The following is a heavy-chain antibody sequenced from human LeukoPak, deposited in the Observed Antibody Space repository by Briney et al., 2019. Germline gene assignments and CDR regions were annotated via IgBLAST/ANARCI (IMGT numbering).Heavy chain of an antibody. Sequence: GGSLRLSCAASGSTFSSYGMHWVRQAPGKGLEWVAFIRYDGSNKYYADSVKGRFTISRDNSKNTLYLQMNSLRAEDTAVYYCAKEYYDYVWGSYRSIGGFDYWGQGTLVTVSS. V-gene: IGHV3-30*02. CDR1: GSTFSSYG. CDR3: AKEYYDYVWGSYRSIGGFDY. D-gene: IGHD3-16*02. J-gene: IGHJ4*02. CDR2: IRYDGSNK.